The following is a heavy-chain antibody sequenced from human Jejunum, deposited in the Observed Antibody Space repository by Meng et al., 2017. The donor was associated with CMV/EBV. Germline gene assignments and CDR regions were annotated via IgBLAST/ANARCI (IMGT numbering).Heavy chain of an antibody. V-gene: IGHV3-74*01. D-gene: IGHD2-21*02. J-gene: IGHJ4*02. CDR1: GFTFSNYR. Sequence: SGFTFSNYRMHWVRQGQGKGLVWDSSIKRDGSNINYEDSVKGRFTITRDKDKNTLYLQMASMRAGDKAVYYCERIFCSSTDCYYDYWGQGTLVTVSS. CDR3: ERIFCSSTDCYYDY. CDR2: IKRDGSNI.